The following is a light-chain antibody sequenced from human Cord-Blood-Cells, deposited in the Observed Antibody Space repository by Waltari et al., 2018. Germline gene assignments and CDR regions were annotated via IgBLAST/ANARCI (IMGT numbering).Light chain of an antibody. CDR1: SSNIGNNY. CDR2: DNN. Sequence: QSVLTQPPSVSAAPGQKVNIPCSGSSSNIGNNYVSWYQQLPGTAPKLLIYDNNKRPSGIPDRFSGSKSGTSATLGITGLQTGDEADYYCGTWDSSLSAGVFGGGTKLTVL. J-gene: IGLJ3*02. CDR3: GTWDSSLSAGV. V-gene: IGLV1-51*01.